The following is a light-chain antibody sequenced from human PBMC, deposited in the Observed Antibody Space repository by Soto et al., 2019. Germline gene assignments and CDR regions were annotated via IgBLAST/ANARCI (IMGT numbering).Light chain of an antibody. CDR1: QSVRSSY. CDR2: GAS. CDR3: QQYGNSPWT. J-gene: IGKJ1*01. V-gene: IGKV3-20*01. Sequence: PGERATLSCRASQSVRSSYLAWYQQKPSQAPRLFIYGASSRATGIPDRFSGSGSGTDFTLTISRLEPEDFAVYHCQQYGNSPWTFGQGTKGDIK.